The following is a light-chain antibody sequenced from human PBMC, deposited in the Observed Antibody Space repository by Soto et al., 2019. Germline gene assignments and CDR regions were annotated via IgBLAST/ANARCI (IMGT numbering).Light chain of an antibody. CDR1: QSISNY. CDR3: QQSYSTPIT. V-gene: IGKV1-39*01. J-gene: IGKJ5*01. CDR2: DAS. Sequence: DIQMTQSPSSLSASVGDRVTITCRASQSISNYLNWYQQTAGKAPKLLVYDASSLQSGVPSRFSGSVSGTDFTLTLSSLQPEDFATYYCQQSYSTPITFGQGTRLEIK.